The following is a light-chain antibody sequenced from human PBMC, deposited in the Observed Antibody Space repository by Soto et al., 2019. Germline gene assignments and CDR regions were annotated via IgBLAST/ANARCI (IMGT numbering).Light chain of an antibody. CDR3: QQLKSYPVT. CDR2: AAS. Sequence: DIQLTQSPSFLSASVGDRVTITCRASQGISSYLAWYQQEPGKAPKPLIYAASTLQSGVPSRFSGGGSGTEFTLTISSPQPEDFATYYCQQLKSYPVTFGGGTKVEIK. J-gene: IGKJ4*01. CDR1: QGISSY. V-gene: IGKV1-9*01.